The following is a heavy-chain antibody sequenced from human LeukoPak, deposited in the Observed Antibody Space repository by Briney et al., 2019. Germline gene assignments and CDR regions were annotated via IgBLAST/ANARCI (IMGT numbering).Heavy chain of an antibody. D-gene: IGHD2-2*01. CDR2: ISSSSSYI. J-gene: IGHJ3*02. CDR3: ARARIVVVPAAMRSDAFDI. Sequence: GGSLRLSCVVSGFSFSDYTIAWVRQAPGRGLEWVSSISSSSSYIYYADSVKGRFTISRDNAKNSLYLQMNSLRAEDTAVYYCARARIVVVPAAMRSDAFDIWGQGTMVTVSS. V-gene: IGHV3-21*01. CDR1: GFSFSDYT.